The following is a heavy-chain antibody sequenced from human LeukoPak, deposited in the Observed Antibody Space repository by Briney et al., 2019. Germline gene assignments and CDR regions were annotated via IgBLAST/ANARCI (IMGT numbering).Heavy chain of an antibody. D-gene: IGHD3-16*01. CDR1: NGSFSGYH. CDR2: VNHGGDT. J-gene: IGHJ5*02. CDR3: ARAAWNGGGGFDP. V-gene: IGHV4-34*01. Sequence: SETLSLTCAVYNGSFSGYHWSWIRQSPERGLEWIGEVNHGGDTNYNPSLRSRVAISLDTSKNHFSLKLRSVTAADTAVYNCARAAWNGGGGFDPWGQGTLVTVPS.